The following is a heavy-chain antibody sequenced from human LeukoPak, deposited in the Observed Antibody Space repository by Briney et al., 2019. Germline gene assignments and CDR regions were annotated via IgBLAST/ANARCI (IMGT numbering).Heavy chain of an antibody. J-gene: IGHJ6*02. D-gene: IGHD3-3*01. CDR2: INAGNGNT. CDR1: GYTFTSYA. V-gene: IGHV1-3*01. CDR3: ARGRYDFWSGYYSDYCYGMDV. Sequence: ASVKVSCKASGYTFTSYAMHWVRQAPGQRLEWMGWINAGNGNTKYSQKFQGRVTITRDTSASTAYMELSSLRSEDTAVYYCARGRYDFWSGYYSDYCYGMDVWGQGTTVTVSS.